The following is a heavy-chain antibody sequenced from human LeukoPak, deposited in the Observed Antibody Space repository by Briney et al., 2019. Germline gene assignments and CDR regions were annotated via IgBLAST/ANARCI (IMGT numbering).Heavy chain of an antibody. D-gene: IGHD6-13*01. CDR1: GGTFSSYA. CDR3: ATGAQRGYSSTWPLLVDY. J-gene: IGHJ4*02. CDR2: IIPILGTE. Sequence: GASVKVSCKASGGTFSSYAISWVRQAPGQGLEWMGRIIPILGTETYAQKFQGRVTITADKSTSTVYMELSSLRSEDTAMYYCATGAQRGYSSTWPLLVDYWGQGTLVTVSS. V-gene: IGHV1-69*04.